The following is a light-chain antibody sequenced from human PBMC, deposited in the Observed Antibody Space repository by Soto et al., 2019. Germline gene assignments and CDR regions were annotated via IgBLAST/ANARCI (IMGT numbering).Light chain of an antibody. J-gene: IGKJ4*01. CDR3: QQRSTWPLT. Sequence: EIVLTQSPATLSLSPGERATLSCRASQSVSSYLAWYQQKPAQAPRLLIYDASNRATGIPARFSGSGSGRDFTLTISTLEPEDFAVYYCQQRSTWPLTFGGGTKVE. CDR2: DAS. V-gene: IGKV3-11*02. CDR1: QSVSSY.